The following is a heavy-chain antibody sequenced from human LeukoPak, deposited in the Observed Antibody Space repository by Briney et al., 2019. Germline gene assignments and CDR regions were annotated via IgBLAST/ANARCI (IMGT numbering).Heavy chain of an antibody. J-gene: IGHJ6*03. CDR2: VYYSGST. CDR1: GASISRCY. V-gene: IGHV4-59*01. Sequence: SETLSLTCSVSGASISRCYWSWIRQPPGKGLEWIGYVYYSGSTNYNPSLKSRVTISVDTSKMQFSLKLSSVTAADTAVYYCARTRSSDPYYYMDVWGKGTTVTVSS. CDR3: ARTRSSDPYYYMDV. D-gene: IGHD6-6*01.